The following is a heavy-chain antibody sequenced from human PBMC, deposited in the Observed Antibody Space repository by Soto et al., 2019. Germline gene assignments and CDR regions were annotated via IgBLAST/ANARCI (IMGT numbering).Heavy chain of an antibody. D-gene: IGHD3-9*01. CDR1: GGSISSSSYY. J-gene: IGHJ4*02. V-gene: IGHV4-39*01. CDR3: APFDWLTHY. Sequence: QLQLQESGPGLVKPSETLSLTCTVSGGSISSSSYYWGWIRQPPGKGLEWIGSIYYSGSTYYNPSLKRRVTMSVDTSKNQFSLKLSSVTAADTAVYYCAPFDWLTHYWGQGTLVTVSS. CDR2: IYYSGST.